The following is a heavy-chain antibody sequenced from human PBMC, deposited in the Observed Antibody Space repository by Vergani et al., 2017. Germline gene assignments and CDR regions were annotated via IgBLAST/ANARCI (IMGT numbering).Heavy chain of an antibody. CDR2: ISSSSSYI. CDR3: EFEVYYDSSGSDY. V-gene: IGHV3-21*01. CDR1: GFTFSSYS. D-gene: IGHD3-22*01. Sequence: EVQLVESGGGLVKPGGSLRLSCAASGFTFSSYSMNWVRQAPGKGLEWVSSISSSSSYIYYADSVKGRFTISRDNDKNTLYLQMNSLRAEDTAVYYCEFEVYYDSSGSDYWGQGTLVTVSS. J-gene: IGHJ4*02.